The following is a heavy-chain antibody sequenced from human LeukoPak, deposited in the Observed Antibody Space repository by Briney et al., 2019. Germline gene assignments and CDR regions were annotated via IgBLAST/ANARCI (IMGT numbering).Heavy chain of an antibody. CDR1: GFTVSSNY. CDR2: IYSGGST. Sequence: GGSLRLSCAASGFTVSSNYMSWVRQAPGKGLEWVSVIYSGGSTYYADSVKGRFTISRDNSKNTLYLQMNSLRAEDTAVYYCARDRRYSTARRGAFDIWGQGTMVTVSS. V-gene: IGHV3-66*01. D-gene: IGHD6-13*01. J-gene: IGHJ3*02. CDR3: ARDRRYSTARRGAFDI.